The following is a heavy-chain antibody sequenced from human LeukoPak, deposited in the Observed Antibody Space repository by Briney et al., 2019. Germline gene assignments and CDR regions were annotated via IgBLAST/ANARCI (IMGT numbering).Heavy chain of an antibody. D-gene: IGHD6-6*01. CDR3: ARGEKKGSSSHY. Sequence: GGSLRLSCAASGFTFSSYAMSWVRQAPGKGLEWVSAISGSGGSTYYADSVKGRFTISRDNAKNSLYLQMNSLRAEDTAVYYCARGEKKGSSSHYWGQGTLVTVSS. CDR2: ISGSGGST. J-gene: IGHJ4*02. CDR1: GFTFSSYA. V-gene: IGHV3-23*01.